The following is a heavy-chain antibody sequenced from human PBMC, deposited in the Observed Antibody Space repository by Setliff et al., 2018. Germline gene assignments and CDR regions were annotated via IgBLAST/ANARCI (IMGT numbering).Heavy chain of an antibody. CDR1: GYTFTSYY. CDR3: AGTYYNFWSALDYYYYGMDV. J-gene: IGHJ6*02. D-gene: IGHD3-3*01. V-gene: IGHV1-46*01. Sequence: GASVKVSCKASGYTFTSYYMHWVRQAPGQGLEWMGIINPSGGSTSYAQKFQGRVTMTRDTFTSTVYMELSSLRSEDTAVYYCAGTYYNFWSALDYYYYGMDVWGQGTTVTVSS. CDR2: INPSGGST.